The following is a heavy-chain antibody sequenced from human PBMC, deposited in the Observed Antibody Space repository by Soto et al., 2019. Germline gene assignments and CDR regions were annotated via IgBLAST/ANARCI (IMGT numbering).Heavy chain of an antibody. Sequence: ASVKVSCKASGYTFTSYGISWVRQAPLQVLEWMVCISAYNGNTKYAQKLQGRVTMTTDTSKSTAYMELRSLRSDDTAVYYCARDSSGRGDFDIWGKGTRVTASS. CDR1: GYTFTSYG. CDR3: ARDSSGRGDFDI. D-gene: IGHD3-22*01. CDR2: ISAYNGNT. J-gene: IGHJ3*02. V-gene: IGHV1-18*04.